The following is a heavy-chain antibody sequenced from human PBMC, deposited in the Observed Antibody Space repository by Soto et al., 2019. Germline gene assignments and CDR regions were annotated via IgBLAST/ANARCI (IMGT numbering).Heavy chain of an antibody. CDR1: GYSFNNYW. J-gene: IGHJ4*02. CDR3: ARQDGYALYYFDS. Sequence: GESLKISCKGSGYSFNNYWIGWVLQMPGKGLEWMGIIYPGDSDTRYSPSFRGQVTISADKSISSAYLQWSSLKASDTAMYYCARQDGYALYYFDSWGQGTLVTVSS. CDR2: IYPGDSDT. V-gene: IGHV5-51*01. D-gene: IGHD5-12*01.